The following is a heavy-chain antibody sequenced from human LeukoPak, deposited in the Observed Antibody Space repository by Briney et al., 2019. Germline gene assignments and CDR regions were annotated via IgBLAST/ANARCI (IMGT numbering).Heavy chain of an antibody. Sequence: GGSLRLSCAAAGFRFSDFAMSWVRQGPGKGLEGVASIFCNGYKTNYGQSVKGRVAISRDNTNNSLYLQLESLRVEDTAVYYCARVRGSGTYGPLDTWGQGTLVTVAS. CDR2: IFCNGYKT. CDR3: ARVRGSGTYGPLDT. J-gene: IGHJ5*02. D-gene: IGHD1-26*01. V-gene: IGHV3-20*04. CDR1: GFRFSDFA.